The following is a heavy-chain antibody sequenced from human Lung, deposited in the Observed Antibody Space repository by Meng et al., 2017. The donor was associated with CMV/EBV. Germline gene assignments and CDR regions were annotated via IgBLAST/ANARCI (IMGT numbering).Heavy chain of an antibody. D-gene: IGHD2-21*01. J-gene: IGHJ4*02. CDR3: ASFDHIPRRNYFDY. Sequence: QGHRQGSGPGLVAPSQPRSLTCSDSGGSMSSGNYYWIWIRQPPGKGLEWIGYIHHSGSAYYNPSLKSRVSISVDTSKNQFSLNLNSMTAADTAVYHCASFDHIPRRNYFDYWGQGTLVTVSS. CDR1: GGSMSSGNYY. CDR2: IHHSGSA. V-gene: IGHV4-30-4*01.